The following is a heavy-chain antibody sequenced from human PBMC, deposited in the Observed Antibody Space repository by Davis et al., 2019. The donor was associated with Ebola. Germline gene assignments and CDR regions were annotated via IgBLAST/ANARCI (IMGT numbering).Heavy chain of an antibody. CDR3: ARGVARGDYTH. V-gene: IGHV3-7*03. CDR1: GFTFSSYW. D-gene: IGHD4-17*01. CDR2: IHPDGGDK. Sequence: GGSLRLSCAASGFTFSSYWMSWVRQAPGKGLEWVANIHPDGGDKHYVDSVKGRFTISRDNGKNSLYLQMNSLGAEDTAIYYCARGVARGDYTHWGQGTLVTVSS. J-gene: IGHJ4*02.